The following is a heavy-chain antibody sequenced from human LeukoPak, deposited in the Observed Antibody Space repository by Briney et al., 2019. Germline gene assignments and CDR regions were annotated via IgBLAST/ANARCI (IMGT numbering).Heavy chain of an antibody. CDR2: ISSSSSYI. Sequence: GGSLRLSCAASGFTFSSYSMNWVRQAPGKGLEWVSSISSSSSYIYYADSVKGRFTISRDNAKNSLYLQMNSLRAEDTAVYYCARDLGGYCSGGSCYFSAHWDYWGQGTLVTVSS. D-gene: IGHD2-15*01. CDR1: GFTFSSYS. J-gene: IGHJ4*02. CDR3: ARDLGGYCSGGSCYFSAHWDY. V-gene: IGHV3-21*01.